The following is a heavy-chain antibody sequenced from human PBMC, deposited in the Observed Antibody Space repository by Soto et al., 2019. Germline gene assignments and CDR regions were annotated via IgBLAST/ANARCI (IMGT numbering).Heavy chain of an antibody. V-gene: IGHV4-61*08. CDR3: ARRYSGSYYKGWFDP. D-gene: IGHD1-26*01. CDR2: IYHRGIT. J-gene: IGHJ5*02. Sequence: PSETLSLTCTVSGASVGSDEYYWSWVRQPPGEGLEYIAYIYHRGITNYNPSLKSRVTISVDKSKNQFSLKLSSVTAADTAVYYCARRYSGSYYKGWFDPWGQGTLVTVSS. CDR1: GASVGSDEYY.